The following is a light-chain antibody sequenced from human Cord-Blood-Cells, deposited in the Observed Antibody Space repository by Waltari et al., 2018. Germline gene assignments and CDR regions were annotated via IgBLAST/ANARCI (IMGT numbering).Light chain of an antibody. CDR2: VVS. Sequence: QSALTQPASVSGSPGQSLTISCTGTSSDVGGYNNISWYKQYPGKAPKLMIYVVSNRPSGVSNRFSGSKSGNTAALTISGLQAEDEADYYCSSYTSSSTLVFGGGTKLTVL. CDR3: SSYTSSSTLV. J-gene: IGLJ2*01. V-gene: IGLV2-14*01. CDR1: SSDVGGYNN.